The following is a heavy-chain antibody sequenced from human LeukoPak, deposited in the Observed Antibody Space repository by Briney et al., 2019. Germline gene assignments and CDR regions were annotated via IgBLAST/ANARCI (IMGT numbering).Heavy chain of an antibody. Sequence: GGSLRLSCAASGITVNTNYMSWVRQAPGKGLEWVSIIYSGGATFYADSVKGRFTISRESSKNTLWLQMNSLRAEDTAVYYCAKDKGAYSRGLMNMDVWGKGTTVTVSS. J-gene: IGHJ6*03. V-gene: IGHV3-66*01. D-gene: IGHD6-13*01. CDR2: IYSGGAT. CDR3: AKDKGAYSRGLMNMDV. CDR1: GITVNTNY.